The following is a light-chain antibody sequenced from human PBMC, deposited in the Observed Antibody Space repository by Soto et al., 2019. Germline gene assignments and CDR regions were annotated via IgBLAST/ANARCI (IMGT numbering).Light chain of an antibody. CDR3: QQYSNSIT. Sequence: EIVMTQSPATLSVSPGERATLSCRASQSVSSNLAWFQQKPGQPPRLLIYGASSRATGIPDRFSGSGSGTDFTLTINRLEPEDFAVYYCQQYSNSITFGQGTRLEIK. J-gene: IGKJ5*01. V-gene: IGKV3D-15*01. CDR2: GAS. CDR1: QSVSSN.